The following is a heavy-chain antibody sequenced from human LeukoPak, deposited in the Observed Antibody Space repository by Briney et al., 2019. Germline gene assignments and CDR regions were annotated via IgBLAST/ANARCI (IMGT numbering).Heavy chain of an antibody. Sequence: ASVTVSCTASGYTFTGYYMHWVRQAPGQGLEWMGWINPNSGGTNYAQKFQGRVTMTRDTSISTAYMELSRLRSDDTAVYYCARRSYDFWGGYYSGAGWFDPWGQGTLVTVSS. J-gene: IGHJ5*02. CDR1: GYTFTGYY. CDR2: INPNSGGT. V-gene: IGHV1-2*02. CDR3: ARRSYDFWGGYYSGAGWFDP. D-gene: IGHD3-3*01.